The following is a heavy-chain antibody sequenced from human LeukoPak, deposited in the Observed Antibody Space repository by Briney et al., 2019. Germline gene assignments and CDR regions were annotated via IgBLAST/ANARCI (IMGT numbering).Heavy chain of an antibody. D-gene: IGHD1-26*01. V-gene: IGHV3-7*01. Sequence: PGGSLRLSCAASGLTFRNYWMSWVRQAPGKGLEWVANIKPDGREKYYVDSVKGRFTISRDNAKNSLYMQMNSLRAEDTAVYYCARGAIAGANFDYWGQGALVTVSS. J-gene: IGHJ4*02. CDR2: IKPDGREK. CDR1: GLTFRNYW. CDR3: ARGAIAGANFDY.